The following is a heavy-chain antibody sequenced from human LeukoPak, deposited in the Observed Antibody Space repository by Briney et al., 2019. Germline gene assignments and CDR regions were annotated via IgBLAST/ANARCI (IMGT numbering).Heavy chain of an antibody. V-gene: IGHV3-30*18. Sequence: GGSLRLSCAASGFTFSSYGMHWVRQAPGKGLEWVAVISYDGSNKYYADSVKGRFTISRDNSKNTLYLQMNSLRAEDTAVYYCAKDLSILILDSSGPFDYWGQGTLVTVSS. D-gene: IGHD3-22*01. CDR3: AKDLSILILDSSGPFDY. CDR2: ISYDGSNK. J-gene: IGHJ4*02. CDR1: GFTFSSYG.